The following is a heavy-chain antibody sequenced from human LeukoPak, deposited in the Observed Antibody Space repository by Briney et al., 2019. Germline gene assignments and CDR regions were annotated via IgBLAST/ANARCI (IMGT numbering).Heavy chain of an antibody. CDR3: ARDTAAAPTPYYYYGMDV. Sequence: SETLSLTCTVSGGSISSYSWSWIRQPPGKGLEWIGYIYYSGSTNYNPSLKSRVTISVDTSKNQFSLKLSSVTAADTAVYYCARDTAAAPTPYYYYGMDVWGQGTTVTVSS. CDR2: IYYSGST. J-gene: IGHJ6*02. D-gene: IGHD6-13*01. CDR1: GGSISSYS. V-gene: IGHV4-59*01.